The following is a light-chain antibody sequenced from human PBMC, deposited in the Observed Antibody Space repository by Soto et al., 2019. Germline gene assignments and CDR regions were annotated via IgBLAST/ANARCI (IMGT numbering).Light chain of an antibody. CDR3: QQSYSTPRT. V-gene: IGKV1-39*01. CDR1: QNINNF. J-gene: IGKJ1*01. Sequence: DIPMTQSPTSLYASVGDRVTITCRASQNINNFLNWYQQKSGKAPQLQFYIASTVESGVPSRVSGSGSGTDLTLTISSLQPEDFATYYFQQSYSTPRTFGQGTKV. CDR2: IAS.